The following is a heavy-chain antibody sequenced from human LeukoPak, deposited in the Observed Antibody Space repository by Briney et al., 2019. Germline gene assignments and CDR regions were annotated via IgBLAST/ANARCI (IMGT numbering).Heavy chain of an antibody. J-gene: IGHJ4*02. V-gene: IGHV4-59*01. Sequence: PPETLSLTCTVSGGSISSYYWSWIRQPPGEGLDWIGYIYYSGSTNYNPSLKSRVTISVDTSKNQFSLKLSSVTAADTAVYYCASGMATITPFDYWGQGTLVTVSS. CDR3: ASGMATITPFDY. D-gene: IGHD5-24*01. CDR1: GGSISSYY. CDR2: IYYSGST.